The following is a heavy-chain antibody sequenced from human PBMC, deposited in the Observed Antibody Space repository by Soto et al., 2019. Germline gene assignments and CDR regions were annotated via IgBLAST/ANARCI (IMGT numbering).Heavy chain of an antibody. CDR3: ARWAYYGASPYFDY. CDR1: GYTFSNYG. V-gene: IGHV1-18*01. CDR2: ISAYNSNT. J-gene: IGHJ4*02. D-gene: IGHD4-17*01. Sequence: QVQLVQSGAEVKKPGASVKVSCEASGYTFSNYGITWVRQAPGQGLEWMGWISAYNSNTNYAQKVQGRVTMTTDTSTSTAYMELRSLISDGTAVYYCARWAYYGASPYFDYWGQGTLVTVSS.